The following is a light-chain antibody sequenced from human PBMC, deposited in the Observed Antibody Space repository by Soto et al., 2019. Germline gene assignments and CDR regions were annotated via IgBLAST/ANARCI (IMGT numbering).Light chain of an antibody. CDR1: QSISSW. CDR2: DAS. J-gene: IGKJ1*01. V-gene: IGKV1-5*01. Sequence: DIQMTQSPSTLSASVGDRVTITCRASQSISSWLAWYQQKPGKAPKLLIYDASSLESGVPSRFSGSGSGTEFTLTISSLQPDDFATYYCQQYNSSLGTFGQGTKVDIK. CDR3: QQYNSSLGT.